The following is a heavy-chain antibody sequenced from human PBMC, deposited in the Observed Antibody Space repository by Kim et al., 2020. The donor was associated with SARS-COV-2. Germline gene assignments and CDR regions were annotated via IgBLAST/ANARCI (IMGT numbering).Heavy chain of an antibody. CDR1: GFTFDDYA. Sequence: GGSLRLSCAASGFTFDDYAMHWVRQAPGKGLEWVSGISWNSGSIGYADSVKGRFTISRDNAKNSLYLQMNSLRAEDTALYYCAKDGRAAALDYWGQGTLVTVSS. CDR3: AKDGRAAALDY. CDR2: ISWNSGSI. V-gene: IGHV3-9*01. J-gene: IGHJ4*02. D-gene: IGHD6-13*01.